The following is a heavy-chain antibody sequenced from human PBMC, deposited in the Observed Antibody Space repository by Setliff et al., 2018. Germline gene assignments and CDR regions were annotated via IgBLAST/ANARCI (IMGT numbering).Heavy chain of an antibody. J-gene: IGHJ6*01. CDR1: GGSISDYY. V-gene: IGHV4-34*01. Sequence: PSETLSLTCGGYGGSISDYYWSWIRQPPGKGLEWIGEINHSGSTNYNPSLKSRVTISLDTSTNQVSLKLSSVTAADTAVYYCARDRQYCSSTSCYTSYFYYYAMDIW. CDR2: INHSGST. CDR3: ARDRQYCSSTSCYTSYFYYYAMDI. D-gene: IGHD2-2*02.